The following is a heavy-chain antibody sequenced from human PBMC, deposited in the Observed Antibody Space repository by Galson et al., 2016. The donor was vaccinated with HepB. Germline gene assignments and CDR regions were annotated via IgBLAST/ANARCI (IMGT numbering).Heavy chain of an antibody. Sequence: TLSLTCNVFGASISRSGYYWTWIRQHPGKGLEWIGYIYYVGVTKYNPSLKSRFTISVEESKNQFSLRLSSVTAADTDVYYCARATGEFGSAILNWLDPWGQGTLVTVSS. CDR3: ARATGEFGSAILNWLDP. CDR2: IYYVGVT. D-gene: IGHD3-16*01. J-gene: IGHJ5*02. V-gene: IGHV4-31*03. CDR1: GASISRSGYY.